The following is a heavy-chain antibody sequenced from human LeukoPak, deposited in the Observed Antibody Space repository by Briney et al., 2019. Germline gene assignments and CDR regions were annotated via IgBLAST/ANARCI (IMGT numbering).Heavy chain of an antibody. CDR1: GFTFSSYA. J-gene: IGHJ6*02. CDR3: AKVDLDWGSKTAVYGMDV. D-gene: IGHD3/OR15-3a*01. CDR2: ISGSGGST. V-gene: IGHV3-23*01. Sequence: SGGSLRLSCAASGFTFSSYAMSWVRQAPGKGLEWVSAISGSGGSTYYADSVKGRFTISGDNSKNTLYLQMNSLRAEDTAVYYCAKVDLDWGSKTAVYGMDVWGQGTTVTVSS.